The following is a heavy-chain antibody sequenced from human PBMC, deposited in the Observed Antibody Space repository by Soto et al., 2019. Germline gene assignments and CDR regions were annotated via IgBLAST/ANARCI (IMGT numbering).Heavy chain of an antibody. J-gene: IGHJ6*02. CDR3: AKGRSYYYYYGVDV. V-gene: IGHV3-7*05. CDR2: IKQDGSEK. CDR1: GFTFSSYW. Sequence: GGSLRLSCAASGFTFSSYWMSWVRQAPGKGLEWVANIKQDGSEKYYVDSVKGRFTISRDNSKSTLYLQMNSLRAEDTALYYCAKGRSYYYYYGVDVWGQGTTVTVSS.